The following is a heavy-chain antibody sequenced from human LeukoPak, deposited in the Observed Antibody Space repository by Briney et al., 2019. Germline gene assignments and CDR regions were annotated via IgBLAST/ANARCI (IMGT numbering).Heavy chain of an antibody. V-gene: IGHV3-11*04. D-gene: IGHD6-13*01. J-gene: IGHJ4*02. CDR1: GFTFSDYY. CDR3: AREASVAAAALDH. CDR2: ISSSGSTI. Sequence: GGSLRLSCAASGFTFSDYYMSWIRQAPGKGLEWVSYISSSGSTIYYADSVKGRFTISRDNAKNSLYLQMNSLRAEDTAVYYCAREASVAAAALDHWGQGTLVTVSS.